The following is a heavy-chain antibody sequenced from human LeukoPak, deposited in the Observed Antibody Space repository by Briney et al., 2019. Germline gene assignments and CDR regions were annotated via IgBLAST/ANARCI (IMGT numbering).Heavy chain of an antibody. V-gene: IGHV3-20*04. CDR1: GFTFDDYG. D-gene: IGHD3-22*01. CDR2: TNWNGGST. J-gene: IGHJ5*02. Sequence: GGSLRLSCAASGFTFDDYGMSWVRQAPGKGLEWVSGTNWNGGSTGYADSVKGRFTISRDNAKNSLYLQMNSLRAEDTALYYCARANYYDSSGYPVPFDPWGQGTLVTVSS. CDR3: ARANYYDSSGYPVPFDP.